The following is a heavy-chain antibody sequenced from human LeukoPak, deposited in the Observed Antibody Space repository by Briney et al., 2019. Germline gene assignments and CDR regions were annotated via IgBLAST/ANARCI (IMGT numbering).Heavy chain of an antibody. Sequence: GGSLRLSCAASGFTFSTYWMHWVRRAPGKGLVWVSRINTDGSVTSYADSVKGRFTISRDNAKNTMYLQMNSLRAEDTAVYYCARIGGSGSYSGHYFDHWGQGTLVTVSS. CDR2: INTDGSVT. CDR1: GFTFSTYW. CDR3: ARIGGSGSYSGHYFDH. J-gene: IGHJ4*02. V-gene: IGHV3-74*01. D-gene: IGHD3-10*01.